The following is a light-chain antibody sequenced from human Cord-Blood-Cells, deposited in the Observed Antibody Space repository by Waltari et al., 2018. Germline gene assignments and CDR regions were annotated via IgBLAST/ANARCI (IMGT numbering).Light chain of an antibody. Sequence: QSALTQPASVSGSPGQSITIPCPGTSSDVGGYNYVSWYKQHPGKAPKLMIYDVSNRPSGVSNRFSGSKSGNTASLTISGLQAEDEADYYCSSYTSSSTLVFGGGTKLTVL. J-gene: IGLJ2*01. V-gene: IGLV2-14*01. CDR2: DVS. CDR1: SSDVGGYNY. CDR3: SSYTSSSTLV.